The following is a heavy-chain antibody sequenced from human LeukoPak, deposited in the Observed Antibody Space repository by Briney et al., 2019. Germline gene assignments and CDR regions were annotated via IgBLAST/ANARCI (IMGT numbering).Heavy chain of an antibody. CDR3: ARVGGSYFTN. CDR1: GFNFSIYP. Sequence: GGSLRLSCTTSGFNFSIYPMTWVRQAPGKGLEWVSAISGSGGSTYYADSVKGRFTISRDNAKNTLYLQMNSLRAEDTAVYYCARVGGSYFTNWGQGTLVTVSS. CDR2: ISGSGGST. J-gene: IGHJ4*02. V-gene: IGHV3-23*01. D-gene: IGHD1-26*01.